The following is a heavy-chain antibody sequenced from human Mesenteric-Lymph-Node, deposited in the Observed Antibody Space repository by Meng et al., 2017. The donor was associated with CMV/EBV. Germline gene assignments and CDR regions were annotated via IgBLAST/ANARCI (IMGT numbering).Heavy chain of an antibody. Sequence: GGSLRLSCAASGFSFSDFQMNWVRQAPGKGLEWVSYISSTGSTIYYADSVKGRFTISRDNAKNSLYLQMNSLRAEDTAVYYCARTDSNYGSCVDYWGQGTLVTVSS. V-gene: IGHV3-48*03. CDR3: ARTDSNYGSCVDY. CDR1: GFSFSDFQ. D-gene: IGHD4-11*01. CDR2: ISSTGSTI. J-gene: IGHJ4*02.